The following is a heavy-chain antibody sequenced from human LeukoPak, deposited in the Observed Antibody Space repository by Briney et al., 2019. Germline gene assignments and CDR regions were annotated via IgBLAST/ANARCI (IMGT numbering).Heavy chain of an antibody. CDR1: GGTFSIYA. J-gene: IGHJ4*02. CDR2: IIPIFGTA. CDR3: ARERYQLPDY. Sequence: GASVKVSCKASGGTFSIYAISWVRQAPGQGLEWMGGIIPIFGTANYAQKFQGGVTITADESTSTAYMELSSLRSEDTAVYYCARERYQLPDYWGQGTLVTVSS. D-gene: IGHD2-2*01. V-gene: IGHV1-69*13.